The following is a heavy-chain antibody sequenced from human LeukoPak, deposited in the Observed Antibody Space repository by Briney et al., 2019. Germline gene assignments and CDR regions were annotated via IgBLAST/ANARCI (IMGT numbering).Heavy chain of an antibody. CDR2: IYYSGST. V-gene: IGHV4-30-4*08. CDR1: GGSISSGDYY. CDR3: ARDSRVYSNFRRGYYYYMDV. D-gene: IGHD4-11*01. Sequence: SQTLSLTCTVSGGSISSGDYYWSWIRQPPGKGLEWIGYIYYSGSTYYNPSLKSRVTISVDTSKNQFSLKLSSVTAADTAVYYCARDSRVYSNFRRGYYYYMDVWGKGTTVTVSS. J-gene: IGHJ6*03.